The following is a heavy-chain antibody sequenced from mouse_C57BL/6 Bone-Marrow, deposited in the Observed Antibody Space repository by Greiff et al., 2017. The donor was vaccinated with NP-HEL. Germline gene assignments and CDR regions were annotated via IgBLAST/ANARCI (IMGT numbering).Heavy chain of an antibody. CDR3: ARGSRRICFAY. D-gene: IGHD3-2*02. V-gene: IGHV1-52*01. Sequence: QVQLQQPGAELVRPGSSVKLSCKASGYTFTSYWMHWVKQRPIQGLEWIGNIDPSDSETHYNQKVKDKATLTVDKSSSTAYMQLSSLTSEDSAVYYCARGSRRICFAYWGQGTLVTVSA. CDR1: GYTFTSYW. J-gene: IGHJ3*01. CDR2: IDPSDSET.